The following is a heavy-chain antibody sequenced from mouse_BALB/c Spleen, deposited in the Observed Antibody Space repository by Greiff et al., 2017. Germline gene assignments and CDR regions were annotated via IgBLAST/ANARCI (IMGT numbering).Heavy chain of an antibody. CDR3: ARHPGNYDAMDY. J-gene: IGHJ4*01. Sequence: DVMLVESGGDLVKPGGSLKLSCAASGFTFSSYGMSWVRQTPDKRLEWVATISSGGSYTYYPDSVKGRFTISRDNAKNTLHLQLSSLKSEDTAMYYFARHPGNYDAMDYWGQGTSVTVSA. CDR1: GFTFSSYG. CDR2: ISSGGSYT. D-gene: IGHD2-1*01. V-gene: IGHV5-6*02.